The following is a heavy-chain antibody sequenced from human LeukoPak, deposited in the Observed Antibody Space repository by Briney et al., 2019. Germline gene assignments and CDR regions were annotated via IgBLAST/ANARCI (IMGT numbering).Heavy chain of an antibody. Sequence: GGSQRLSCAASGFTFSSYAMSWLRQAPGKGLEWVSAISGRGGSTYYADSVKGRFTISRDNSKNTLYLQMNSLRAEDTGVYYCAKEAVYYYDSSGYDYWGQGTLVTVSS. V-gene: IGHV3-23*01. D-gene: IGHD3-22*01. CDR2: ISGRGGST. CDR1: GFTFSSYA. J-gene: IGHJ4*02. CDR3: AKEAVYYYDSSGYDY.